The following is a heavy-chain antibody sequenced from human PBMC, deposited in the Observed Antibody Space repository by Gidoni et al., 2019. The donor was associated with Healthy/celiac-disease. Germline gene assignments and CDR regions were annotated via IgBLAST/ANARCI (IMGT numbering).Heavy chain of an antibody. CDR2: ISAYNGNT. J-gene: IGHJ4*02. D-gene: IGHD6-19*01. V-gene: IGHV1-18*04. CDR1: GYTFTSYG. CDR3: ARDWMGSSGPTKPPHFGY. Sequence: QVQLVQSGAEVKKPGASVKVSCKASGYTFTSYGISWVRQAPGQGLEWMGWISAYNGNTNYAQKLKGRVTMTTDTSTSTAYMELRSLRSDDTAVYYCARDWMGSSGPTKPPHFGYWGQGTLVTVSS.